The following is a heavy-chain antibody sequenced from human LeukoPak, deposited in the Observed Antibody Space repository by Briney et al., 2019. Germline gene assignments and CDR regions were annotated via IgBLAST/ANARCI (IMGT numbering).Heavy chain of an antibody. Sequence: GGSLRLSCAASGFTFSSYAMHWVRQAPGKGLEWVAVISYDGSNKYYADSVKGRFTISRDNSKNTLYLQMNSLRAEDTAVYYCARPPTASIVVVKADAFDIWGQGTMSPSLQ. CDR1: GFTFSSYA. CDR3: ARPPTASIVVVKADAFDI. CDR2: ISYDGSNK. D-gene: IGHD3-22*01. V-gene: IGHV3-30-3*01. J-gene: IGHJ3*02.